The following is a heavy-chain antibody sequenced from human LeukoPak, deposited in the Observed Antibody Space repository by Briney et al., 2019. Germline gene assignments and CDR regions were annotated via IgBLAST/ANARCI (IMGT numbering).Heavy chain of an antibody. CDR3: AKDNSGNFLSPFDY. CDR2: ISGSGGDT. V-gene: IGHV3-23*01. D-gene: IGHD1-26*01. CDR1: GFTFSNYA. Sequence: GGSLRLSCAASGFTFSNYAMTWVRQSPGEGVEWVSTISGSGGDTYYADSVKGRFTMSRDNSKNTLDLQMSSLRAEDTAIYYCAKDNSGNFLSPFDYWGQGTLVAVSS. J-gene: IGHJ4*02.